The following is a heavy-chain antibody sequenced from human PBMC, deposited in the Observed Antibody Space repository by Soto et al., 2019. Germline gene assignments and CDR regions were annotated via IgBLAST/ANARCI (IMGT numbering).Heavy chain of an antibody. CDR2: ISNSGST. V-gene: IGHV4-30-4*01. D-gene: IGHD5-18*01. Sequence: PSETLSLTCTVSGGSVTIDEDYWTWIGQSPGKGLGRIGCISNSGSTGSNPSLRTRLSISVDSSKNQFTLRLTSVTAADTAAYFWSTESGSTYGYFDHWGQGTQVTVSS. CDR3: STESGSTYGYFDH. J-gene: IGHJ4*02. CDR1: GGSVTIDEDY.